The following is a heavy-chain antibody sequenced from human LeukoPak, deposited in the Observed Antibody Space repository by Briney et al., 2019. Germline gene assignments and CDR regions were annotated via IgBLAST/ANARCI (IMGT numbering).Heavy chain of an antibody. CDR2: INHSGST. Sequence: SETLSLTCAVYGGSFSGYYWSWIRQPPGKGLEWIGEINHSGSTNYNPSLKSRVTISVDKSKNQFSLKLSSVTAADTAVYYCAILAAAGTGNGYYFDYWGQGTLVTVSS. CDR3: AILAAAGTGNGYYFDY. D-gene: IGHD6-13*01. J-gene: IGHJ4*02. CDR1: GGSFSGYY. V-gene: IGHV4-34*01.